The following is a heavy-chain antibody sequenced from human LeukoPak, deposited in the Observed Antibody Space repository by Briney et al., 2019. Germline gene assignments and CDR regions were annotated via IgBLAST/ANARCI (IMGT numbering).Heavy chain of an antibody. CDR2: INHSGST. CDR3: ARGYYGSGSYYGDY. V-gene: IGHV4-34*01. D-gene: IGHD3-10*01. Sequence: SETLSLTCAVYGGSFSGYYWSWIRQPPGKGLEWIGEINHSGSTNYNPSLKSRVTISVDTSKNLFSLKLSSVTAADTAVYYCARGYYGSGSYYGDYWGQGTLVTVSS. CDR1: GGSFSGYY. J-gene: IGHJ4*02.